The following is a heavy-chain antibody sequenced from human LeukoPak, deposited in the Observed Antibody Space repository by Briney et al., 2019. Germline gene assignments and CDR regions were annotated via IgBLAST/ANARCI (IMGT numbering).Heavy chain of an antibody. D-gene: IGHD3-22*01. V-gene: IGHV4-39*07. CDR3: ARDGGSYYYDGSGYFDY. J-gene: IGHJ4*02. CDR2: VYYSGNT. CDR1: GGSFSSSSYY. Sequence: SETLSLTCTVSGGSFSSSSYYWGWIRQPPGKGLEWIGSVYYSGNTYYNPSLKSRVTISVDTSKNQLSLKLRSVTAADTAIYYCARDGGSYYYDGSGYFDYWGQGTLVTVSS.